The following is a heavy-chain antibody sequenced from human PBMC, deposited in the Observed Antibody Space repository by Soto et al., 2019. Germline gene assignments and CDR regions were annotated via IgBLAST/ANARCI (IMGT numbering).Heavy chain of an antibody. Sequence: PGGSLRLSCAVSGFTFGDYAMHWVRQAPGKGLEWVSGISWNSDNIGYVDSVKGRFTISRDNAKNSLYLQMNSLRIEDTAFYYCAKDMGLMVYGIGFDYWGQGTVVTVSS. CDR3: AKDMGLMVYGIGFDY. CDR2: ISWNSDNI. J-gene: IGHJ4*02. D-gene: IGHD2-8*01. V-gene: IGHV3-9*01. CDR1: GFTFGDYA.